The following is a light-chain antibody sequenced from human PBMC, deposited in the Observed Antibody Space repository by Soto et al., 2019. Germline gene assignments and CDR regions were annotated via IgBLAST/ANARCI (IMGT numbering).Light chain of an antibody. CDR2: KVN. CDR3: SSYTTSSTQV. Sequence: QSALTQPASVSGSPGQSITISCTGTSDDVGGYNYVSWYQQHPGKAPKLMIFKVNNRPSGVSNRFSGSKSGNTASLTISGLQAEDEADYYCSSYTTSSTQVFGGGTKVTVL. CDR1: SDDVGGYNY. J-gene: IGLJ2*01. V-gene: IGLV2-14*01.